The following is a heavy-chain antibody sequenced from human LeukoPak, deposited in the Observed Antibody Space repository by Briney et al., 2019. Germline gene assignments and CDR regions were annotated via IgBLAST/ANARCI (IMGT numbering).Heavy chain of an antibody. CDR3: ARGPNSIVVVPAAIGYYGMDV. V-gene: IGHV3-7*01. Sequence: GGSLRLSCEASGFTFRSHWMSWVRQAPGKGLEWVANIHQYGGEKYYVDSVRGRFSISRDNAKNSLYLEMNSLRAEDTAVYYCARGPNSIVVVPAAIGYYGMDVWGQGTTVTVSS. CDR2: IHQYGGEK. J-gene: IGHJ6*02. CDR1: GFTFRSHW. D-gene: IGHD2-2*01.